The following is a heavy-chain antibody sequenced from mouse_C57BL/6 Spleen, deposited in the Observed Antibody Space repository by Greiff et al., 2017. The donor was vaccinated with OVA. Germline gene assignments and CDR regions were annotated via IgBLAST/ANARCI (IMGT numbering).Heavy chain of an antibody. CDR1: GYTFTDYN. V-gene: IGHV1-18*01. J-gene: IGHJ1*03. Sequence: EVQLQQSGPELVKPGASVKIPCKASGYTFTDYNMDWVKQSHGKSLEWIGDINPNNGGTIYNQKFKGKATLTVDKSSSTAYMELRSLTSEDTAVYYCARIRSLYYYGSSYGYFDVWGTGTTVTVSS. CDR3: ARIRSLYYYGSSYGYFDV. CDR2: INPNNGGT. D-gene: IGHD1-1*01.